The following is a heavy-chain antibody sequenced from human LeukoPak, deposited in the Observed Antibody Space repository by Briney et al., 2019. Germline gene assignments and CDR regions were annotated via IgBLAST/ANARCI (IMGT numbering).Heavy chain of an antibody. D-gene: IGHD4-17*01. CDR3: AKDLDYGDYDYYFDY. CDR2: ISYDGSNK. CDR1: GFTFSSYA. J-gene: IGHJ4*02. Sequence: PGGSLRLSCAASGFTFSSYAMHWVRQAPGKGLEWVAVISYDGSNKYYADSVKGRFTISRDNSKNTLYLQMNSLRAEDTAVYYCAKDLDYGDYDYYFDYWGQGTLVTVSS. V-gene: IGHV3-30-3*01.